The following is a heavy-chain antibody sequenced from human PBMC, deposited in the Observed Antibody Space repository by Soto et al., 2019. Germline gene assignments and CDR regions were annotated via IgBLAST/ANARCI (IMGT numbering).Heavy chain of an antibody. D-gene: IGHD3-16*01. Sequence: PGEALKISCKDSEYSFASYWIAWVRQMPGKGLEWMGIIYPGDSGTKYSPSFQGQVTISADKSINTAYLQWSSLKASDTAMYFCGRPSRPVGESSMGYDYIWERRDLYYYYPMDVWGQGTTVTVSS. V-gene: IGHV5-51*01. CDR1: EYSFASYW. CDR2: IYPGDSGT. J-gene: IGHJ6*02. CDR3: GRPSRPVGESSMGYDYIWERRDLYYYYPMDV.